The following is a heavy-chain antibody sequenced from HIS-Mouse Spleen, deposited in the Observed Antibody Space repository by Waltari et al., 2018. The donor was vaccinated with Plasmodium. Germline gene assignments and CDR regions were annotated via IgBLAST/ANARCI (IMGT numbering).Heavy chain of an antibody. V-gene: IGHV4-38-2*02. Sequence: QVQLQESGPGLVKPSETLSLSCPVSGYSISSGYYWGWIRQPTGKGLEWIGSIYHSGSTYYNPSLKSRVTISVDTSKNQFSLKLSSVTAADTAVYYCARVDYGSGDYYYYYGMDVWGQGTTVTVSS. CDR1: GYSISSGYY. CDR3: ARVDYGSGDYYYYYGMDV. J-gene: IGHJ6*02. D-gene: IGHD3-10*01. CDR2: IYHSGST.